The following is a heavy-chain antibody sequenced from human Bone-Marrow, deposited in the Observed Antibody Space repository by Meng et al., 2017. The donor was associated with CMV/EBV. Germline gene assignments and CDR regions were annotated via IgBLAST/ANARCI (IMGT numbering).Heavy chain of an antibody. J-gene: IGHJ6*02. CDR1: GFTFSSYS. CDR2: ISSSSYI. CDR3: ARDRYCSSTSCYNNYYYGMDV. V-gene: IGHV3-21*01. D-gene: IGHD2-2*02. Sequence: GESLKISCAASGFTFSSYSMNWVRQAPGKGLEWVSSISSSSYIYYADSVKGRFTISRDNAKNSLYLQMNSLRAEDTAVYYCARDRYCSSTSCYNNYYYGMDVWGQGTTVTGSS.